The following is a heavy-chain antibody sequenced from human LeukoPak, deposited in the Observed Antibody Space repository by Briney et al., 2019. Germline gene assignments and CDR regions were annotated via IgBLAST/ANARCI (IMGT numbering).Heavy chain of an antibody. CDR3: ARDLSQYQLPRNGY. Sequence: ASVKVSCKASGYTFTGYYMHWVRQAPGQGLEWMGWINPNSGGTNYAQKFQGRVTMTRDTSTSTAYMELSRLRSDDTAVYYCARDLSQYQLPRNGYWGQGTLVTVSS. CDR2: INPNSGGT. CDR1: GYTFTGYY. J-gene: IGHJ4*02. D-gene: IGHD2-2*01. V-gene: IGHV1-2*02.